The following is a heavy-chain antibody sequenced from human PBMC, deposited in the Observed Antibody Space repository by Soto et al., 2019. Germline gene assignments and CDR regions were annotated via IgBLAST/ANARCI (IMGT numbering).Heavy chain of an antibody. CDR2: IIPIFGTA. D-gene: IGHD2-2*01. CDR3: ARVLHNCISTSCYFGGTDYYGMDV. Sequence: EASVKVSCKASGGTFSSYAISCVRQAPGQGLEWMGGIIPIFGTANYAQKFQGRVTITADESTSTAYMELSSLRSEDTAVYYCARVLHNCISTSCYFGGTDYYGMDVWGQGTTVTVSS. V-gene: IGHV1-69*13. J-gene: IGHJ6*02. CDR1: GGTFSSYA.